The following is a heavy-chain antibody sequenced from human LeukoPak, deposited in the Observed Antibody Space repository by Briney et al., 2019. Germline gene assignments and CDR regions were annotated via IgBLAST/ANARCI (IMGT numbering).Heavy chain of an antibody. D-gene: IGHD6-19*01. CDR2: INSDGSST. V-gene: IGHV3-74*01. J-gene: IGHJ3*02. CDR1: GFSFGSYW. Sequence: GGSLRLSCAASGFSFGSYWMHWVRQAPGKGLVWVSRINSDGSSTNYADSVEGRFTTSRDNAKNTLYLQMNSLRAEDTAAYYCARTVAGKGNAFDIWGQGTMVTVS. CDR3: ARTVAGKGNAFDI.